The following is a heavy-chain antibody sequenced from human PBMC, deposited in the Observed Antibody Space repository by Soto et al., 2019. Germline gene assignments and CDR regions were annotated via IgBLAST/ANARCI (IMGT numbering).Heavy chain of an antibody. Sequence: VASVKVSCKASGGTFSSYAISWVRQAPGQGLEWMGGIIPIFGTANYAQKFQGRVTITADESTSTAYMELSSLRSEDTAVYYCGRLEGSGGSYYAYYYYGMEVWGQGTRVTVS. CDR1: GGTFSSYA. CDR2: IIPIFGTA. V-gene: IGHV1-69*13. J-gene: IGHJ6*02. CDR3: GRLEGSGGSYYAYYYYGMEV. D-gene: IGHD1-26*01.